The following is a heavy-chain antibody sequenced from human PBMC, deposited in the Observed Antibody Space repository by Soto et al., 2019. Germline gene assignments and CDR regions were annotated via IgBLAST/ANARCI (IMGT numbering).Heavy chain of an antibody. CDR2: IYSGGST. D-gene: IGHD2-15*01. CDR3: ARAPAKVGRYYYYMDV. V-gene: IGHV3-53*04. Sequence: GGSLRLSCAASGFTVSSNYMSWVRQAPGKGLEWVSVIYSGGSTYYADSVKGRFTISRKNSKNTRYLQMNSLRAGDTAVYYCARAPAKVGRYYYYMDVWGKGTTVTVSS. J-gene: IGHJ6*03. CDR1: GFTVSSNY.